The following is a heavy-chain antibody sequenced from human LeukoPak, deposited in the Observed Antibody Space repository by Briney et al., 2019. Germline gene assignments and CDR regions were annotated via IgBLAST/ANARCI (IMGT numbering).Heavy chain of an antibody. J-gene: IGHJ3*02. D-gene: IGHD2-2*01. CDR1: GYTFTRYG. V-gene: IGHV1-18*01. CDR2: ISAYTGNT. CDR3: ARVCSSTTCSHDAFDI. Sequence: ASVKVSCKTSGYTFTRYGVTWVRQAPGQGLEWMGWISAYTGNTNYTQKLQGRVTKTTDTSTTTAYMELRSLKSDDTAVYYCARVCSSTTCSHDAFDIWGQGTMVTVSS.